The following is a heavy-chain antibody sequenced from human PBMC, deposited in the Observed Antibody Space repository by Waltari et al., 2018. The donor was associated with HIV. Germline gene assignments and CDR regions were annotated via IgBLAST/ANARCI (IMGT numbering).Heavy chain of an antibody. CDR2: ISSRSKYI. V-gene: IGHV3-21*02. J-gene: IGHJ3*01. CDR3: ARDRDCTVAGCPNGDDGFDL. CDR1: GVTVIIYS. Sequence: EVQLVESGGGMVKPGGSLVLSCAASGVTVIIYSITWVRQAPGKGLEWVASISSRSKYIYYSVTMRGRFTISRDNADNSLYLQMDSLRVEDTALYYCARDRDCTVAGCPNGDDGFDLWGQGTMVTVSS. D-gene: IGHD2-8*02.